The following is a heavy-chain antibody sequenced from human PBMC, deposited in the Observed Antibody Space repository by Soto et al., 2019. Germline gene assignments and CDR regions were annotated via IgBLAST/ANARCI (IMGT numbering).Heavy chain of an antibody. V-gene: IGHV3-48*02. Sequence: PGGSLRLSCAASGFTFSTYSMNWVRQAPGKGLEWISYITSSSTTIYYADSVKGRFTISRDNAKNSLYLQMNSLRDEDTAVYYCAKNQERELPRVIDFWGQGTLVTVSS. CDR2: ITSSSTTI. CDR3: AKNQERELPRVIDF. D-gene: IGHD1-7*01. CDR1: GFTFSTYS. J-gene: IGHJ4*02.